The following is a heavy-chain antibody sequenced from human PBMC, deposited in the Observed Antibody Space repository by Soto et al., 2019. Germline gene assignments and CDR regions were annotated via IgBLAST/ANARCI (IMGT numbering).Heavy chain of an antibody. J-gene: IGHJ6*02. CDR3: ARGKDQNSGYIVATTGYYYGMDV. D-gene: IGHD5-12*01. CDR1: GGTFSSYA. CDR2: IIPIFGTA. V-gene: IGHV1-69*01. Sequence: QVPLVQSGAEVKKPGSSVKVSCKASGGTFSSYAISWVRQAPGQGLEWMGGIIPIFGTANYAQKFQGRVTITADESTSTAYMELSSLRSEDTAVYYCARGKDQNSGYIVATTGYYYGMDVWGQGTTVTVSS.